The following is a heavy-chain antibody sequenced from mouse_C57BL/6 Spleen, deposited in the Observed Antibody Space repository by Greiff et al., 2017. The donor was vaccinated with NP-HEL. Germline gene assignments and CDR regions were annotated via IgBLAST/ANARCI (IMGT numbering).Heavy chain of an antibody. CDR1: GYTFTSYW. V-gene: IGHV1-55*01. CDR3: ARYGYYGSSGGFAY. J-gene: IGHJ3*01. Sequence: QVQLQQPGAELVKPGASVKMSCKASGYTFTSYWITWVKQRPGQGLEWIGDIYPGSGSTNYNEKFKSKATLTVDTSSSTAYMQLSSLTSADSAVYYCARYGYYGSSGGFAYWGQGTLVTVSA. D-gene: IGHD1-1*01. CDR2: IYPGSGST.